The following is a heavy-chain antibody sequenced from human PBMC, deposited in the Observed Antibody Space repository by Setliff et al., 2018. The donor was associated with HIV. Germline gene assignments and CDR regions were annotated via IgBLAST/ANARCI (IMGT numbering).Heavy chain of an antibody. V-gene: IGHV1-69*13. CDR2: IIPHFDAP. CDR1: GGTFTSSA. CDR3: ASPRLDWAFSHFDY. Sequence: SVKVSCKASGGTFTSSAISWVRQARGQGLEWMGAIIPHFDAPQYAQKFQGRVTITADQYTSTAYMELSGLTSEDTAVYYCASPRLDWAFSHFDYWGQGTPFTVSS. J-gene: IGHJ4*02. D-gene: IGHD3-9*01.